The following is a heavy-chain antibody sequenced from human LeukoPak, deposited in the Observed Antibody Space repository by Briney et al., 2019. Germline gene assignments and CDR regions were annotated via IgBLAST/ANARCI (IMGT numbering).Heavy chain of an antibody. D-gene: IGHD4-11*01. CDR3: AREGITLTIDY. CDR2: ISLDGSMT. CDR1: GFTFSSYW. Sequence: GGSLRLSCTASGFTFSSYWMHWARQVPGKGLMWLTRISLDGSMTSYADSVRGRFIIPRDNAKNTVYLQLNGLRAEDTAVYHCAREGITLTIDYWGQGTLVAVSS. V-gene: IGHV3-74*01. J-gene: IGHJ4*02.